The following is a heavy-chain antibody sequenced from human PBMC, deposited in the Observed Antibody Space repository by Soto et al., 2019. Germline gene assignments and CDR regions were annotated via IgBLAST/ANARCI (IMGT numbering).Heavy chain of an antibody. CDR1: GGSFSDFS. CDR2: ITHGGST. Sequence: PSETLSLTCSVYGGSFSDFSWSWIRQPPGKGLEWIGEITHGGSTNYNPSLKSRVTLSIDTSKNQFSLKLSSVTVADTAVYYCARGTLPVPAAMDVWGQGTTVTVSS. J-gene: IGHJ6*02. D-gene: IGHD2-2*01. V-gene: IGHV4-34*01. CDR3: ARGTLPVPAAMDV.